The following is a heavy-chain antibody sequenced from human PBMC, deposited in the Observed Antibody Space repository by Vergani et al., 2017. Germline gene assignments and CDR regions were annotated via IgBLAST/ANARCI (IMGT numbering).Heavy chain of an antibody. CDR1: GGSISSYY. V-gene: IGHV4-4*07. CDR3: ARGYGYYYDSSGYPPPGGWFDP. D-gene: IGHD3-22*01. J-gene: IGHJ5*02. Sequence: QVQLQESGPGLVKPSETLSLTCTVSGGSISSYYWSWIRQPAGKGLEWIGRIYTSGSTNYNPSLKSRVTMSVDTSKNQFSLKLSSVTAADTAVYYCARGYGYYYDSSGYPPPGGWFDPWGQGTLVTVSS. CDR2: IYTSGST.